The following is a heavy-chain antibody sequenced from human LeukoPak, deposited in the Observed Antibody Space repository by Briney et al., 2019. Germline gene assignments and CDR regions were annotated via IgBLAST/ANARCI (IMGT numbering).Heavy chain of an antibody. D-gene: IGHD6-19*01. CDR1: GYTFTSYG. V-gene: IGHV1-18*01. Sequence: ASVKVPCKASGYTFTSYGISWVRQAPGQGLEWMGWISAYNGNTNYAQKLQGRVTMTTDTSTSTAYMELRSLRSDDTAVYYCARSRRSSGWYNWFDPWGQGTLVTVSS. CDR2: ISAYNGNT. J-gene: IGHJ5*02. CDR3: ARSRRSSGWYNWFDP.